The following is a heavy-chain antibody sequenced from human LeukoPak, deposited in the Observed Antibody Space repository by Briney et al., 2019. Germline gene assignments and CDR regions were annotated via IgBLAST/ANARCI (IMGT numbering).Heavy chain of an antibody. V-gene: IGHV3-9*01. CDR2: ISWNGGGM. CDR1: GFTFDAYA. CDR3: ARDQYDSWSRRGNFDS. J-gene: IGHJ4*02. Sequence: GGSLRLSCAASGFTFDAYAMHWVRQAPGKGLEWVSGISWNGGGMGYAVSVKGRFTISRDNTKNSLYLQMNSLRAEDTAVFYCARDQYDSWSRRGNFDSWGQGTLVIVSS. D-gene: IGHD3-3*01.